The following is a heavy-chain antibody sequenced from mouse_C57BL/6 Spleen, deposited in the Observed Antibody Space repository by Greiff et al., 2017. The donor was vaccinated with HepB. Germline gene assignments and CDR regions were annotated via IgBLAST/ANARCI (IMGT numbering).Heavy chain of an antibody. CDR2: ISGGGGNT. D-gene: IGHD4-1*01. V-gene: IGHV5-9*01. J-gene: IGHJ3*01. CDR1: GFTFSSYT. Sequence: EVQGVESGGGLVKPGGSLKLSCAASGFTFSSYTMSWVRQTPEKRLEWVATISGGGGNTYYPDSVKGRFTISRDKAKNTLYLQMSSLRSEDTALYYCAREGTGRAWFAYWGQGTLVTVSA. CDR3: AREGTGRAWFAY.